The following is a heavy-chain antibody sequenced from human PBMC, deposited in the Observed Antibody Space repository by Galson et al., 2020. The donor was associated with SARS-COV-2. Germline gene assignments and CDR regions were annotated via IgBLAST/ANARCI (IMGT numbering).Heavy chain of an antibody. CDR2: SVGGGTAI. J-gene: IGHJ3*01. CDR3: TRDRTPKDGRWDAYDL. Sequence: GAYPRLSCAASGFEIRLHAMSWVRQAPGKGLERVASVGGGTAIYYADHVKGRFTGSRDNSKSMLYLHMNSLRGDDTAVYYCTRDRTPKDGRWDAYDLWGQGTMVTVS. D-gene: IGHD1-26*01. CDR1: GFEIRLHA. V-gene: IGHV3-23*01.